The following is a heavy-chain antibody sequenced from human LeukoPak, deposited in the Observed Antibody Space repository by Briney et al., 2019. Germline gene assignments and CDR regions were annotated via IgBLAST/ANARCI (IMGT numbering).Heavy chain of an antibody. CDR3: ARSIAAAGDVEIDY. D-gene: IGHD6-13*01. V-gene: IGHV6-1*01. Sequence: SQTLSLTCAISGDSVSSNSAALNWIRQSPSKGLEWLGRTYYRSKWYNDYAVSVKSRITINPDTSNNQFSLQLNSVTPEDTAVYYCARSIAAAGDVEIDYWGQGTLVTVSS. CDR1: GDSVSSNSAA. CDR2: TYYRSKWYN. J-gene: IGHJ4*02.